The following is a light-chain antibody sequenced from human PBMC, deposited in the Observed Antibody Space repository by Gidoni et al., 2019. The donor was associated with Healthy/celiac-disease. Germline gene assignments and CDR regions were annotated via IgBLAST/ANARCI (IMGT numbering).Light chain of an antibody. V-gene: IGLV2-11*01. CDR3: CSYAGSYKWV. Sequence: SALTQPRSVSGSPGQSVTISCTGTSSDVGGYDYVSGYQQHPGKAPKLMIYDVSKRPSGVPERFSGSNAGNTASLTISGLQAEDEADDYCCSYAGSYKWVFGGGTKLTVL. CDR1: SSDVGGYDY. CDR2: DVS. J-gene: IGLJ3*02.